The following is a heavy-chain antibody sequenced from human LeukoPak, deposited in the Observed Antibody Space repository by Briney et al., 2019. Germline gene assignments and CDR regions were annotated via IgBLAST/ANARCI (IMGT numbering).Heavy chain of an antibody. V-gene: IGHV3-23*01. CDR1: GITLSNYG. CDR2: IMNRGGST. D-gene: IGHD3-10*01. CDR3: AKRGVVIRVILVGFHKQAYYFDS. Sequence: PGGSLRLSCAVSGITLSNYGMSWVRQAPGKGLEWVAGIMNRGGSTNYADSVKGRFTISRDNAKNTLYLQMNSLRAEDTAVYFCAKRGVVIRVILVGFHKQAYYFDSWGQGALVTVSS. J-gene: IGHJ4*02.